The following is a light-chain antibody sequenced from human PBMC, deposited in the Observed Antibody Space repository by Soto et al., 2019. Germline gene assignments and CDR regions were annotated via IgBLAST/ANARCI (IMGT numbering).Light chain of an antibody. CDR3: QQYVSSPLFT. Sequence: EIVLTQSPGTLSLSPGERATLSCRASQSVSSSYLAWYQQKPGQAPRLLIYGESSRATGIPDRFSGSEAGTDFTITISQLEPQAFAGYYCQQYVSSPLFTFGPGTKVDIK. CDR2: GES. CDR1: QSVSSSY. J-gene: IGKJ3*01. V-gene: IGKV3-20*01.